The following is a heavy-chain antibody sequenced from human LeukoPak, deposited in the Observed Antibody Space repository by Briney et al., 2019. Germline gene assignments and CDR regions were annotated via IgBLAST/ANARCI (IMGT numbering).Heavy chain of an antibody. V-gene: IGHV1-69-2*01. CDR3: ATGVGALFDY. J-gene: IGHJ4*02. CDR2: VVPEDGET. D-gene: IGHD1-26*01. Sequence: ASVKVSCKVSGYTFTDYYMHWVQQAPGKGLEWMGLVVPEDGETIYAEKFQGRVTITADTSTDTAYMELSSLRSEDTAVYYCATGVGALFDYWGQGTLVTVSS. CDR1: GYTFTDYY.